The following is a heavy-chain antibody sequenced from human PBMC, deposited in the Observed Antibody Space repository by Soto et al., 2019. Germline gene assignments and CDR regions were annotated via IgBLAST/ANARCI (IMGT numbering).Heavy chain of an antibody. CDR2: IYYSGST. J-gene: IGHJ6*02. CDR1: GGSISSSSYY. Sequence: ASETLSLTCTVSGGSISSSSYYWGWIRQPPGKGLEWIGSIYYSGSTYYNPSLKSRVTISVDTSKNQFSLKLSSVTAADTAVYYCASLNLNYYGSGSYYWVGATKVSYYGMDVWGQGTTVTVSS. D-gene: IGHD3-10*01. V-gene: IGHV4-39*01. CDR3: ASLNLNYYGSGSYYWVGATKVSYYGMDV.